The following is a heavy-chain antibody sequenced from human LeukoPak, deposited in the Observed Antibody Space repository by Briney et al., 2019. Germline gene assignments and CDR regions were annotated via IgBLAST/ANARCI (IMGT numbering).Heavy chain of an antibody. Sequence: PGGSLRLSCAASGFTFTTFAMNWVRQAPGKGLEWVSVISGSGYTTHYADSVKGRFTISRDNFENMVYLQMNSLRAEDTAVYYCARDRVRYCSGGSCYYYGMDVWGQGTTVTVSS. CDR3: ARDRVRYCSGGSCYYYGMDV. D-gene: IGHD2-15*01. J-gene: IGHJ6*02. CDR2: ISGSGYTT. CDR1: GFTFTTFA. V-gene: IGHV3-23*01.